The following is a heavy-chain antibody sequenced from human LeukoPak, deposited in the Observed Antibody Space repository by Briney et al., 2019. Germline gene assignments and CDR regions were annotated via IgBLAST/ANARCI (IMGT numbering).Heavy chain of an antibody. CDR1: GFTFSNAW. V-gene: IGHV3-15*01. D-gene: IGHD6-13*01. CDR2: IKSKTDGGTT. CDR3: TTEDRSSSWYPGGIYYYYGMDV. J-gene: IGHJ6*02. Sequence: GGSLRLSCAASGFTFSNAWMSWVRQAPGKGLEWVGRIKSKTDGGTTDYAAPVKGRFTISRDDSKNTLYLQMNSLKTEDTAVYYCTTEDRSSSWYPGGIYYYYGMDVWGQGTTVTVSS.